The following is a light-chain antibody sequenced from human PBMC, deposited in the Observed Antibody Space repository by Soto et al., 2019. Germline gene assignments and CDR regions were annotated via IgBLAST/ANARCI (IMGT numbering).Light chain of an antibody. V-gene: IGLV1-44*01. CDR1: SSKIGTSS. CDR2: TTN. Sequence: QSVLTQPPSASGTPGQRVTISCSGSSSKIGTSSVHWFQQLPGTAPKLLISTTNQRPSGVPERFSGSKSGTSASLAISWLQSEDEADYYCAAWDDSLNGHVFGTGTKVTVL. CDR3: AAWDDSLNGHV. J-gene: IGLJ1*01.